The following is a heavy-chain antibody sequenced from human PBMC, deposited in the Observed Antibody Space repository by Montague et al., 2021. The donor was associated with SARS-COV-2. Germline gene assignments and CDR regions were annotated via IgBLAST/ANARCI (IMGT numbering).Heavy chain of an antibody. V-gene: IGHV3-15*01. CDR3: TTEGGWYEDYYYYGMDV. CDR1: GFTFSNAW. Sequence: SLRLSCAASGFTFSNAWMSWVRQAPGKGLEWVGRIKSKTDGGTTDYAAPVKGRFTISRDDSKNTLYLQMNSLKTEDTAVYYSTTEGGWYEDYYYYGMDVWGQGTTVTVSS. D-gene: IGHD6-19*01. J-gene: IGHJ6*02. CDR2: IKSKTDGGTT.